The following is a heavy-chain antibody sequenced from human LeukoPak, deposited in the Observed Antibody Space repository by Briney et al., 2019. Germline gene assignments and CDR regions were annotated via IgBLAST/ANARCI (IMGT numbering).Heavy chain of an antibody. J-gene: IGHJ2*01. D-gene: IGHD4-17*01. V-gene: IGHV3-23*01. Sequence: GGSLRLSCASSGLTFSRYVMGWVRQAPGKGLEWVSTLSASGGSTFYAASVKGRFTVSRDNYKNTLFLQMNTLRAEDTAVYYCATLYGDYNWYFDLWGRGTLVTVSS. CDR2: LSASGGST. CDR3: ATLYGDYNWYFDL. CDR1: GLTFSRYV.